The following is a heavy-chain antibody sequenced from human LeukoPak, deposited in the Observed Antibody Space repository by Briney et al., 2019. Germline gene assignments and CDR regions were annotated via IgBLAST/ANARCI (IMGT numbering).Heavy chain of an antibody. D-gene: IGHD3-22*01. CDR2: ISPYNGDT. Sequence: ASVKVSCKASGYTFTSYGISWVRQAPGQGLEWMGWISPYNGDTDYAQKLQGRVTMTTDTSTSIAYIDLGSLRSDDTAVYYCARKLYDSSRYGQTYYFDYWGQGTLVTVSS. CDR1: GYTFTSYG. CDR3: ARKLYDSSRYGQTYYFDY. V-gene: IGHV1-18*01. J-gene: IGHJ4*02.